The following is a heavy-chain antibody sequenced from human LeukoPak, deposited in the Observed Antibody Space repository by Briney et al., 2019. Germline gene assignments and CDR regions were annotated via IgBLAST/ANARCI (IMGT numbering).Heavy chain of an antibody. J-gene: IGHJ4*02. CDR3: AKKHSSGWYGREYYFDY. Sequence: GGSLRLSCAASGFTFSSYAMSWVRQAPGKGLEWVSAISGSGGSTYYADSVKGRFTISRDNSKNTLYLQMNSLRAEDTAVYYCAKKHSSGWYGREYYFDYWGQGTLVTVSS. CDR2: ISGSGGST. V-gene: IGHV3-23*01. CDR1: GFTFSSYA. D-gene: IGHD6-19*01.